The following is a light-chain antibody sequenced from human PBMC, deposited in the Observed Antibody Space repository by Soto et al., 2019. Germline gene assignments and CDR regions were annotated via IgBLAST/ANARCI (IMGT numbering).Light chain of an antibody. J-gene: IGKJ4*01. CDR3: QQHGISPLT. V-gene: IGKV3-15*01. Sequence: EIVMTQSPATLSVSPGERATLSCRASQSVSSKLAWYQQKPGQAPRLLIYGASTRATGIPARFSGSGSGTEFTLTISSLQSEDFAVYYCQQHGISPLTFGGGTKVDIK. CDR1: QSVSSK. CDR2: GAS.